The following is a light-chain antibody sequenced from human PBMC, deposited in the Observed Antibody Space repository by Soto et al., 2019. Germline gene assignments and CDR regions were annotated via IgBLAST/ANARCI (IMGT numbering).Light chain of an antibody. CDR1: QDILSW. V-gene: IGKV1-12*01. CDR2: ASS. Sequence: DIQMTQSPSSVSASVGDRVTITCRASQDILSWLAWYQQKPGEAPRLLIYASSNLQSGVPSRFSGSGSGTDFTLTISSLQPEDFATYYCQQANSFPITCGPGTRWDIK. J-gene: IGKJ3*01. CDR3: QQANSFPIT.